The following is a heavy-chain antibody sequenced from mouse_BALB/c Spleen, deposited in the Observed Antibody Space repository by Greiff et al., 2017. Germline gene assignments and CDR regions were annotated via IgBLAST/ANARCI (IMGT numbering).Heavy chain of an antibody. CDR3: ARSPSTGLYAMDY. CDR2: ISTYYGNT. CDR1: SYTFTDYA. D-gene: IGHD4-1*02. Sequence: QVQLQQSGPELVRPGVSVKISCKGSSYTFTDYAMHWVKQSHAKSLEWIGVISTYYGNTNYNQKFKGKATMTVDKSSSTAYMELARLTSEDSAVYYCARSPSTGLYAMDYWGQGTSVTVSS. V-gene: IGHV1-67*01. J-gene: IGHJ4*01.